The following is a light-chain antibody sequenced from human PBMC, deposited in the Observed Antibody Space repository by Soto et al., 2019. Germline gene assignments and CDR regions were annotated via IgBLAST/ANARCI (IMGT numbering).Light chain of an antibody. CDR1: QSISSW. V-gene: IGKV1-5*03. Sequence: DSPMSKYHSTMFALGGERVQMSCRASQSISSWLAWYQQKPGKAPKLLIYKASSLESGVPSRFSGSGSGTDFSLTISSPQPEDFAAYYCQQSYSTPPWTFAQGTKVDIK. J-gene: IGKJ1*01. CDR2: KAS. CDR3: QQSYSTPPWT.